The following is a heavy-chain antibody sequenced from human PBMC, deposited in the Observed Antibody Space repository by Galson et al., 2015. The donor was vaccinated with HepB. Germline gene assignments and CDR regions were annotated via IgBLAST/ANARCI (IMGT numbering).Heavy chain of an antibody. V-gene: IGHV4-39*07. Sequence: TLSLTCTVSGGSLSTTSYYWGWIRQPPGKGLEWIGSVYYTGSTDYNPSLNSRVAISVDTPKNQFSLKMTSVTAADTAVYYCARDKGVEWLVRGWFDPWGQGTLVIVSS. D-gene: IGHD6-19*01. J-gene: IGHJ5*02. CDR3: ARDKGVEWLVRGWFDP. CDR1: GGSLSTTSYY. CDR2: VYYTGST.